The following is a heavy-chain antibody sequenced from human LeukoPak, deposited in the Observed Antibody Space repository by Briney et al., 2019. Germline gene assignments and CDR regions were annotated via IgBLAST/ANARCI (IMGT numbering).Heavy chain of an antibody. CDR2: ISTNSSTI. D-gene: IGHD5-18*01. CDR1: GFTFSAYS. V-gene: IGHV3-48*01. Sequence: PGGSLRLSCAASGFTFSAYSMNWVRQAPGKGLEWVSYISTNSSTIYYAGSVKGRFTISRDNAKNSLYLQMNSLRAEDTAVYYCARELWLRDWGQGTLVTVSS. CDR3: ARELWLRD. J-gene: IGHJ4*02.